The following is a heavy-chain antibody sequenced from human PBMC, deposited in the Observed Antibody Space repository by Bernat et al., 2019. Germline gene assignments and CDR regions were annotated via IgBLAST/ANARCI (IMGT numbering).Heavy chain of an antibody. CDR2: IREDGGQI. D-gene: IGHD7-27*01. V-gene: IGHV3-7*04. CDR1: GFSFSRNW. J-gene: IGHJ4*02. CDR3: AKDDWGPAY. Sequence: EVRLVESGGGLVQPGGSLRLSCAASGFSFSRNWMSWGRQAPGKGLEWVANIREDGGQIYYLDSVKGRFTIPRDNAKNSLYLQMNSLRSEDTAVYYCAKDDWGPAYWGQGALVTVSS.